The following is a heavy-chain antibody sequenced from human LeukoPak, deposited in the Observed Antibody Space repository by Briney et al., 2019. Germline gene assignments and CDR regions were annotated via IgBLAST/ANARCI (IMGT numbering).Heavy chain of an antibody. D-gene: IGHD2-8*01. Sequence: SETLSLTCTVSGGSISGSSYYWGWIRQPPGKGLEWIGYIYHSGSTYYNPSLKSRVTISVDRSKNQFSLKLSSVTAADTAVYYCARDQWSRFDPWGQGTLVTVSS. CDR3: ARDQWSRFDP. CDR1: GGSISGSSYY. V-gene: IGHV4-39*07. J-gene: IGHJ5*02. CDR2: IYHSGST.